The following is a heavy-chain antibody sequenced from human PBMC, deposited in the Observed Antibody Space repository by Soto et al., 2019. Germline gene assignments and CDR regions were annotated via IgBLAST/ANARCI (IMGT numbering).Heavy chain of an antibody. Sequence: GGSLRLSCAASEFTFNSYAMSWVRQAPGKGLEWVSTISGSGGSTYYADSVKGRFTISRDSSKNTVLLQMNSLRAEDTAVYFCARALCSGSSCYKRGFDFWGQGPLVTVSS. CDR1: EFTFNSYA. V-gene: IGHV3-23*01. CDR3: ARALCSGSSCYKRGFDF. D-gene: IGHD2-2*02. J-gene: IGHJ4*02. CDR2: ISGSGGST.